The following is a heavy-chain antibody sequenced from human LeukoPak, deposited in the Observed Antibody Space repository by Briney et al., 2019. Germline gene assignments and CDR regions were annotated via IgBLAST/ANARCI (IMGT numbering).Heavy chain of an antibody. CDR1: GFTFSTYT. Sequence: GGSLRLSCAASGFTFSTYTMNCVRQAPGKGLEGVSAISSSSYIYYADSVKGRFTISRDNARNSLYLQMNSLRAEDTAVYYCARERGSGWGGGIQHWGQGTLVTVSS. D-gene: IGHD6-19*01. CDR2: ISSSSYI. V-gene: IGHV3-21*01. J-gene: IGHJ1*01. CDR3: ARERGSGWGGGIQH.